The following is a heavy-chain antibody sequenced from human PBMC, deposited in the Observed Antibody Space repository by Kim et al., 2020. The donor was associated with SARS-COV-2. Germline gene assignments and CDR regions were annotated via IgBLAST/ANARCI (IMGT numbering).Heavy chain of an antibody. CDR1: GFTFSSYV. V-gene: IGHV3-30*03. CDR2: ISYDGSNK. Sequence: GGSLRLSCAASGFTFSSYVMHWVRQAPGKGLEWVAVISYDGSNKYYADSVKGRFTISRDNSKNTLYLQMNSLRAEDTAVYYCARERYLEDTAMVFDYWGQGTLVTVSS. J-gene: IGHJ4*02. CDR3: ARERYLEDTAMVFDY. D-gene: IGHD5-18*01.